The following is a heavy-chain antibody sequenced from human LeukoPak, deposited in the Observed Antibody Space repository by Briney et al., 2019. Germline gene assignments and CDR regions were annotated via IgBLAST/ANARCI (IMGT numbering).Heavy chain of an antibody. CDR2: ISSSSTSK. Sequence: GRSLRLSCAASGFNFGTYSMNWVRQAPGKGLEWVSHISSSSTSKYYADSVKGRFTISRDNAKNSLFLQMNSLRDEDTAVYYCARDKDYVNYPFDYWGQGTLVTVSS. CDR3: ARDKDYVNYPFDY. J-gene: IGHJ4*02. D-gene: IGHD4-11*01. CDR1: GFNFGTYS. V-gene: IGHV3-48*02.